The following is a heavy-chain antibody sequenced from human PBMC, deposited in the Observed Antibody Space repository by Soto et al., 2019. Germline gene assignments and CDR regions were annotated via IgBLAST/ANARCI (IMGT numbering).Heavy chain of an antibody. CDR1: GGTFSSYA. V-gene: IGHV1-69*01. J-gene: IGHJ4*02. CDR3: ASRSLRHTYYYDSSVHGPFDY. D-gene: IGHD3-22*01. CDR2: IIPIFGTA. Sequence: QVQLVQSGAEVKKPGSSVKVSCKASGGTFSSYAISWVRQAPGQGLEWMGGIIPIFGTANYAQKFQGRVTITADESTSTAYMELSSLISEDTAVYYCASRSLRHTYYYDSSVHGPFDYWGQGTLVTVSS.